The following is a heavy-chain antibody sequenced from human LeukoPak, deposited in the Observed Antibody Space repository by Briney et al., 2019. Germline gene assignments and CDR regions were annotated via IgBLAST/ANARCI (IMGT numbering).Heavy chain of an antibody. CDR3: TTDQVEQWLRDDP. D-gene: IGHD6-19*01. Sequence: PGGSLRLSCAASGFTFSNAWMSWVRQAPGKGLEWVGRIKSKTDGGTTDYAAPVKGRFTISRDDSKNTLYLQMNSLKTEDTAVYYCTTDQVEQWLRDDPWGQGTLVTVSS. CDR1: GFTFSNAW. V-gene: IGHV3-15*01. CDR2: IKSKTDGGTT. J-gene: IGHJ5*02.